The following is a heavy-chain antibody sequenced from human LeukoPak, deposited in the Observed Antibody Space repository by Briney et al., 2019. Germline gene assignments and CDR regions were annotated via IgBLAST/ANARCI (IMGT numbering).Heavy chain of an antibody. J-gene: IGHJ4*02. Sequence: SETLSLTCTVSGGSISSYYWSWIRQPGGKGLEWIGRIYTSGSTDYNPSLKSRVTMSVDKSKNHLSLKLSSVTAADTAVYYCARADFWSGYRFDYWGQGTLVTVSS. V-gene: IGHV4-4*07. CDR2: IYTSGST. D-gene: IGHD3-3*01. CDR3: ARADFWSGYRFDY. CDR1: GGSISSYY.